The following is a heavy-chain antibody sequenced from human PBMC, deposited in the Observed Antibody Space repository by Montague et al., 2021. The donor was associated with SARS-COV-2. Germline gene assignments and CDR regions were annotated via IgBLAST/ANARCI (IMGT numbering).Heavy chain of an antibody. CDR2: KYYSGAT. CDR1: GGSVSSSSYY. V-gene: IGHV4-39*01. J-gene: IGHJ4*02. Sequence: SETLSLTCTVSGGSVSSSSYYWGWIRQPPGKGLEWIGSKYYSGATYYNPSLKSRVTLSVDTSKNQFSLKLSSVTAADTAVYFCVRHPQLSGIRCDSWGQGTLVTVSS. D-gene: IGHD3-3*01. CDR3: VRHPQLSGIRCDS.